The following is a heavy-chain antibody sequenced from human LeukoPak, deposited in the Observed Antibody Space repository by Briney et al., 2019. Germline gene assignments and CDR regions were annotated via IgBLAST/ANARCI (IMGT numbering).Heavy chain of an antibody. J-gene: IGHJ4*02. CDR3: GRGHWGLDY. Sequence: PGGSLRLSCAASGFTFSSYEMNWVRQAPGKGLEWVSYISSSGSTIYYADSVKGRFSISRDNAESSLYLQMNSLRVEDTAVYYCGRGHWGLDYWGQGTLVTVSS. CDR1: GFTFSSYE. D-gene: IGHD7-27*01. CDR2: ISSSGSTI. V-gene: IGHV3-48*03.